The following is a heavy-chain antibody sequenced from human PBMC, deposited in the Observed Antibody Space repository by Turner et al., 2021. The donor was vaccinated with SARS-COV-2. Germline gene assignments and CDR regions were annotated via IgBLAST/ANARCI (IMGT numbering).Heavy chain of an antibody. J-gene: IGHJ4*02. CDR1: GYTFTSYD. CDR2: MSPNSGNT. Sequence: QVQLVQSGAEVNKPGASVKVSCKASGYTFTSYDINWVRQATGHGLEWMGWMSPNSGNTGYAQKFQGRVTMTRNTSISTAYMELSSLRSEDTAVYYCARGMFRFGGVIVRPFDYWGQGTLVTVSS. CDR3: ARGMFRFGGVIVRPFDY. D-gene: IGHD3-16*02. V-gene: IGHV1-8*01.